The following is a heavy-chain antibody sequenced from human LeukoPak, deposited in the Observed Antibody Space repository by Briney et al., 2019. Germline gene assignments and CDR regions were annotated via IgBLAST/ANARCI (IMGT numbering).Heavy chain of an antibody. Sequence: ASVKVSCKASGYTFTGYYMHWVGQAPGQGLEWMGWINPNSGGTNYAQKFQGRVTMTRDTSISTAYMELSRLRSDDTAVYYCARVHRGIWFGDLDAFDIWGQGTVVTVSS. D-gene: IGHD3-10*01. CDR2: INPNSGGT. V-gene: IGHV1-2*02. J-gene: IGHJ3*02. CDR1: GYTFTGYY. CDR3: ARVHRGIWFGDLDAFDI.